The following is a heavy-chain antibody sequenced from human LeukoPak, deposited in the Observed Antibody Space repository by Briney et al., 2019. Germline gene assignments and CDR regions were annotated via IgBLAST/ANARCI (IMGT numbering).Heavy chain of an antibody. CDR3: ARWASGTTFDY. CDR2: IIPIFGIA. CDR1: GGTFSSYA. D-gene: IGHD1-1*01. J-gene: IGHJ4*02. V-gene: IGHV1-69*04. Sequence: SVKVSCKASGGTFSSYAISWVRQAPGQGLEWMGRIIPIFGIANYAQKFQGRVTITADKSTSTAYMELSSLRSEDTAVYYCARWASGTTFDYWGQGTLVTVSS.